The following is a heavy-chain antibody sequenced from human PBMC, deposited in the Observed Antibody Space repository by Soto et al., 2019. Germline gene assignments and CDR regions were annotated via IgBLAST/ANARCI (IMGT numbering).Heavy chain of an antibody. CDR3: ASIRRPRRTYNWFDP. CDR2: IYYSGST. V-gene: IGHV4-31*03. Sequence: SETLSLTCTVSGGSISSGGYYWILIRQHPGKGLEWIGYIYYSGSTYYNPSLKSRVTISVDTSKNQFSLKLSSVTAADTAVYYCASIRRPRRTYNWFDPWGQGTLVTVSS. J-gene: IGHJ5*02. CDR1: GGSISSGGYY. D-gene: IGHD3-16*01.